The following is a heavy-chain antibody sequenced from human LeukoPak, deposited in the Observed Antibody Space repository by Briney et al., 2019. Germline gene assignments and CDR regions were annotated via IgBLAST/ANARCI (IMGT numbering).Heavy chain of an antibody. D-gene: IGHD3-22*01. CDR3: TTAYYYDSSGYYPYYFDY. CDR2: IKSKTDGGTT. CDR1: GFTFSNAW. V-gene: IGHV3-15*01. J-gene: IGHJ4*02. Sequence: GGSLRLSCAASGFTFSNAWMSWVRQAPGKGLEWVGRIKSKTDGGTTDYAAPVKGRFTISRDDSKNTLYLQMNSLKTEDTAVYYYTTAYYYDSSGYYPYYFDYWGQGTLVTVSS.